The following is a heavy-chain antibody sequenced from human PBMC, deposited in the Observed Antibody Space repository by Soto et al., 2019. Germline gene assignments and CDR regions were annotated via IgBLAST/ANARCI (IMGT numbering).Heavy chain of an antibody. CDR3: ARGNHRWLQLWYFDL. Sequence: SVKVSCKASGCTFSNYPISWVRLAPGQGLEWMGGIIPIFGTVNYAQKFQGRVTITADESTSTAYMELSSLRSEDTAVYYCARGNHRWLQLWYFDLWGRGTLVTVSS. CDR2: IIPIFGTV. V-gene: IGHV1-69*01. CDR1: GCTFSNYP. J-gene: IGHJ2*01. D-gene: IGHD5-12*01.